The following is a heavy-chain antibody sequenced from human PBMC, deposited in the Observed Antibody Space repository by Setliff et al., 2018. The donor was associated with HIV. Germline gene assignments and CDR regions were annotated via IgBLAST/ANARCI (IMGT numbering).Heavy chain of an antibody. D-gene: IGHD3-9*01. V-gene: IGHV3-30*04. Sequence: PGGSLRLSCAASGFIFSSYAMDWVRQVPGKGLEWVAVISYDGSKKYYADSVKGRFTISRDNSKNTLYLQMNSLRAEDTAVYYCARENYDILTGYYDYWGQGALVTVSS. J-gene: IGHJ4*02. CDR3: ARENYDILTGYYDY. CDR1: GFIFSSYA. CDR2: ISYDGSKK.